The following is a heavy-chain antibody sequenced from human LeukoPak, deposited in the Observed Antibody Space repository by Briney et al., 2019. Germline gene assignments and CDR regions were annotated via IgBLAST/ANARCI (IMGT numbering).Heavy chain of an antibody. J-gene: IGHJ4*02. V-gene: IGHV3-21*01. Sequence: GGSLRLSCAASGFTFSSYSMTWARQAPGKGLEWVSSISSSSSYIYYADSVKGRFTISRDNAKNSLYLQMNSLRAEDTAVYYCARGPIVGATRRGLSYFDYWGQGTLVTVSS. CDR3: ARGPIVGATRRGLSYFDY. D-gene: IGHD1-26*01. CDR1: GFTFSSYS. CDR2: ISSSSSYI.